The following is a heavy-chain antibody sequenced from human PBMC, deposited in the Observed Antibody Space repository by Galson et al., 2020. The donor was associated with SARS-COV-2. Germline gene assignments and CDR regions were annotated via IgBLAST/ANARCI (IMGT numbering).Heavy chain of an antibody. V-gene: IGHV3-15*01. J-gene: IGHJ4*02. Sequence: GESLKISCAASGFTFSNAWMSWVRQAPGKGLEWVGRIKSKTDGGTTDYAAPVKGRFTISRDDSKNTLYLQMNSLKTEDTAVYYCTTVGVGSGYYFGYWGQGTLVTVSS. CDR2: IKSKTDGGTT. D-gene: IGHD3-22*01. CDR1: GFTFSNAW. CDR3: TTVGVGSGYYFGY.